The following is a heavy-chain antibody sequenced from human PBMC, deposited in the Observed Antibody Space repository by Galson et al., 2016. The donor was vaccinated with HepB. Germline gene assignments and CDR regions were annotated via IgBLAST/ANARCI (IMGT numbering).Heavy chain of an antibody. Sequence: QSGAEVKKPGESLKISCEGSGYAFAGYWIGWVRQMPGEGLEWMGIIYPDDSGTRYSPSFLGQVTFSVDKSISTAYLQWSSLKASDTAMYYCARLGDPTLHPQAATFATHCFDYWGQGTLVTVSS. CDR2: IYPDDSGT. CDR1: GYAFAGYW. J-gene: IGHJ4*02. D-gene: IGHD3-10*01. CDR3: ARLGDPTLHPQAATFATHCFDY. V-gene: IGHV5-51*03.